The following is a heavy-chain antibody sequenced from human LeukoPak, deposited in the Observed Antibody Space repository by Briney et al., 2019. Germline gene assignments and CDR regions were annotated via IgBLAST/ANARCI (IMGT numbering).Heavy chain of an antibody. CDR1: SYSINSGYY. CDR2: IFYSGST. Sequence: SETLSLTCTVSSYSINSGYYWGWVRQPPGKALEWIGNIFYSGSTYYSPSLKSRVTISLDTSRNQFSLKLNSVTAADTAVYYCAKSNGYGLIDIWGQGTMVTVSS. CDR3: AKSNGYGLIDI. V-gene: IGHV4-38-2*02. J-gene: IGHJ3*02. D-gene: IGHD3-22*01.